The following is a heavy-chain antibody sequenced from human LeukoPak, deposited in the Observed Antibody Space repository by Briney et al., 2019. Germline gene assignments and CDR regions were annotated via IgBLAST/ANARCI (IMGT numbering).Heavy chain of an antibody. J-gene: IGHJ6*03. D-gene: IGHD2-2*01. CDR1: GYTFTGYY. V-gene: IGHV1-2*06. Sequence: ASVKVPCKASGYTFTGYYMHWVRQAPGQGLEWMGRINPNSGGTNYAQKFQGRVTMTRDTSISTAYMELSRLRSDDTAVYYCAREQSGCSSTSCYRHCYYMDVWGKGTTVTVSS. CDR3: AREQSGCSSTSCYRHCYYMDV. CDR2: INPNSGGT.